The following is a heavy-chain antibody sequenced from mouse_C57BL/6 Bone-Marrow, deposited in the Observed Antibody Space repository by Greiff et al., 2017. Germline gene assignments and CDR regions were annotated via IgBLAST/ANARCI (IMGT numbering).Heavy chain of an antibody. V-gene: IGHV1-59*01. CDR2: IDPSDSYT. D-gene: IGHD4-1*01. CDR1: GYTFTSYW. CDR3: AKLGLAY. J-gene: IGHJ3*01. Sequence: QVHVKQPGAELVRPGTSVKLSCKASGYTFTSYWMHWVKQRPGQGLEWIGVIDPSDSYTNYNQKFKGKATLTVDTSSSTAYMQLSSLTSEDSAVYYCAKLGLAYWGQGTLVTVSA.